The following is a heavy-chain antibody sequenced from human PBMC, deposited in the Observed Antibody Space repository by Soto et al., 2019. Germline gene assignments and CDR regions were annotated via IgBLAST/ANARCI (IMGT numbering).Heavy chain of an antibody. V-gene: IGHV3-30-3*01. CDR2: ISYDGSNK. Sequence: GGSLRLSCAASGFTFSSYAMHWVRQAPGKGLEWVAVISYDGSNKYYADSVKGRFTISRDNSKNTLYLQMNSLRAEDTAVYYCARDRIVGATQGYYYYGMDVWGQGTTVTVSS. D-gene: IGHD1-26*01. CDR3: ARDRIVGATQGYYYYGMDV. CDR1: GFTFSSYA. J-gene: IGHJ6*02.